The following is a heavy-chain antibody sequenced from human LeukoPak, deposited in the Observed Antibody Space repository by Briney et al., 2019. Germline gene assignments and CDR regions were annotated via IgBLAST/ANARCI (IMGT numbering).Heavy chain of an antibody. CDR2: IRYDGSNE. Sequence: GGSLRLSCAVSTYDMHWVRQAPGKGLEWVAFIRYDGSNEYHADSVKGRFTISRDNSKNTLYLQMNSLRPEDTAVYYCAKDGGYYDLDYWGQRTLVTVSS. V-gene: IGHV3-30*02. CDR1: STYD. CDR3: AKDGGYYDLDY. J-gene: IGHJ4*02. D-gene: IGHD3-3*01.